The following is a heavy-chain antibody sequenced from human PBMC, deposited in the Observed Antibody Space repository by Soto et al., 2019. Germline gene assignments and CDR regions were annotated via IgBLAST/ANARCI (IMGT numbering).Heavy chain of an antibody. CDR1: GLTFSSYA. J-gene: IGHJ4*02. V-gene: IGHV3-30-3*01. Sequence: GGSLRLSCAASGLTFSSYAMHWVRQAPGKGLEWVAVISYDGSNKYYADSVKGRFTISRDNSKNTLYLQMNSLRAEDTAVYYCARGYSYYDSSGVLDFDYWGQGTLVTVSS. CDR3: ARGYSYYDSSGVLDFDY. D-gene: IGHD3-22*01. CDR2: ISYDGSNK.